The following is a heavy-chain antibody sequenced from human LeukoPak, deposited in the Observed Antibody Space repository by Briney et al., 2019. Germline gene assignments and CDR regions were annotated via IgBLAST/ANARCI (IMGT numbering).Heavy chain of an antibody. V-gene: IGHV4-59*02. D-gene: IGHD3-16*01. Sequence: GSLRLSCAASGFTVSSNYMSWIRQPPGKGLEWIGYIYYSGSTNYNPSLKSRVTISVDTSKNQFSLKLSSVTAADTAVYYCARDGAKNDAFDIWGQGTMVTVSS. CDR2: IYYSGST. CDR3: ARDGAKNDAFDI. CDR1: GFTVSSNY. J-gene: IGHJ3*02.